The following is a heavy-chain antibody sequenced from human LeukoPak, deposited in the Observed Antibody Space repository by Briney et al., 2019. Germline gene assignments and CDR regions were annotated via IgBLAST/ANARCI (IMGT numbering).Heavy chain of an antibody. Sequence: GGSLRLSCAASGFTFSSYGMSWVRQAPGKGLEWVSTISGGGGDTYYADSVKGRFTISRDNSKNTLYLQMNSLRAEDTAVYYCARGPSGYHNTGGQGTLVTVSS. D-gene: IGHD5-12*01. CDR3: ARGPSGYHNT. J-gene: IGHJ4*02. V-gene: IGHV3-23*01. CDR1: GFTFSSYG. CDR2: ISGGGGDT.